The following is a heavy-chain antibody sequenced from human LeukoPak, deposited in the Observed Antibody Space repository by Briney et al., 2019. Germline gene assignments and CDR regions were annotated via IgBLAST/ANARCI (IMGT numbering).Heavy chain of an antibody. CDR2: TNPNSGGT. CDR1: GYTFTVYY. Sequence: ASVTLCCTASGYTFTVYYMHWIRQPPAPGIELMGCTNPNSGGTNYAQKFQGRVTMTRDTSISTAYMELSRLRSDDTAVYYCAREVNYYDSSGYYCDYWGQGTLVTVSS. V-gene: IGHV1-2*02. J-gene: IGHJ4*02. D-gene: IGHD3-22*01. CDR3: AREVNYYDSSGYYCDY.